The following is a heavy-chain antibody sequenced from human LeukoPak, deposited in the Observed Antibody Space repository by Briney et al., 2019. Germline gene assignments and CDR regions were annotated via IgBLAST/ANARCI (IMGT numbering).Heavy chain of an antibody. CDR3: ASCFYDSSGYYYYFDY. CDR2: IIPIFGTA. J-gene: IGHJ4*02. V-gene: IGHV1-69*05. D-gene: IGHD3-22*01. Sequence: GASVKVSCKASGGTFSSYAISWVRQAPGQGLEWMGGIIPIFGTADYAQKFQGRVTITTDESTSTAYMELSSLRSEDTAVYYCASCFYDSSGYYYYFDYWGQGTLVTVSS. CDR1: GGTFSSYA.